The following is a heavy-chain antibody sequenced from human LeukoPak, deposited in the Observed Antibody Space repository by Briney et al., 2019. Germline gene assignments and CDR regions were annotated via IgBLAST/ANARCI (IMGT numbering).Heavy chain of an antibody. CDR3: TTDPSERYFDWLLYDY. Sequence: GGSLRLSCAASGFTFSNAWMSWVRQAPGKGLEWVGRIKSKTDGGTTDYAAPVKGRFTISRDDSKNTLYLQMNSLKTEDTAVYYCTTDPSERYFDWLLYDYWGQGTLATVSS. CDR1: GFTFSNAW. CDR2: IKSKTDGGTT. D-gene: IGHD3-9*01. V-gene: IGHV3-15*01. J-gene: IGHJ4*02.